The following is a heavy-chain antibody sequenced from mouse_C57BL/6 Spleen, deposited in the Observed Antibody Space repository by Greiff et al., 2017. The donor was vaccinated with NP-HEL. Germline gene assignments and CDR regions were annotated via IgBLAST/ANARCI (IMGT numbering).Heavy chain of an antibody. D-gene: IGHD1-1*01. CDR1: GYTFTSYD. V-gene: IGHV1-85*01. J-gene: IGHJ1*03. CDR3: ARDTTVVARYFDV. Sequence: VQLQQSGPELVKPGASVKLSCKASGYTFTSYDINWVKQRPGQGLEWIGWIYPRDGSTKYNEKFKGKATLTVDTSSSTAYMELHSLTSEDSAVYFCARDTTVVARYFDVWGTGTTVTVSS. CDR2: IYPRDGST.